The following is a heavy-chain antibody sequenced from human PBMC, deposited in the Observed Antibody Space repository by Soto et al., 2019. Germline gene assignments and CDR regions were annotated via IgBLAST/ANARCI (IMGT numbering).Heavy chain of an antibody. D-gene: IGHD5-12*01. CDR1: GYTFFTYD. J-gene: IGHJ5*02. CDR2: ISTYSGDT. V-gene: IGHV1-18*01. CDR3: ARHHGPTTSENWFDP. Sequence: QVHLVQSGVEVKTPGASVKVSCQASGYTFFTYDISWVRQAPGQGLEWMGWISTYSGDTKYAQKFQGRDTMTTDTSTTTAYLALRRLRSDDTAVYYCARHHGPTTSENWFDPWGQGTLVSVSS.